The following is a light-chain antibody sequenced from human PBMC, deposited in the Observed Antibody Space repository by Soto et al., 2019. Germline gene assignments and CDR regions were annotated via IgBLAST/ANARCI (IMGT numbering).Light chain of an antibody. J-gene: IGLJ1*01. V-gene: IGLV2-14*01. CDR3: SSYTSSSTLV. CDR2: EVS. CDR1: SSDVGGYNY. Sequence: QSALTQPASVSGSPGQSITISCTGTSSDVGGYNYVSWYQQHPGKAPKLMIYEVSNRPSGVSNRFSGSKSGNTASLTISGLQAEDDADYYCSSYTSSSTLVFGTGTKLTAL.